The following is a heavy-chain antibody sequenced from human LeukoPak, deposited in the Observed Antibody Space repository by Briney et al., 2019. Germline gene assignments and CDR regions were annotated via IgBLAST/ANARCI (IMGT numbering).Heavy chain of an antibody. CDR3: AHSAGGGWLQFEYYFGY. Sequence: SGPTLVNPTQTLTLTCTFSGFSLSTSGVGVGWIRQPPGKALEWLALIYWDDDKRYSPSLKSRLTITKDTSKNQVVLTMTNMDPVDTATYYCAHSAGGGWLQFEYYFGYWGQGTLVTVSS. J-gene: IGHJ4*02. CDR2: IYWDDDK. D-gene: IGHD5-24*01. CDR1: GFSLSTSGVG. V-gene: IGHV2-5*02.